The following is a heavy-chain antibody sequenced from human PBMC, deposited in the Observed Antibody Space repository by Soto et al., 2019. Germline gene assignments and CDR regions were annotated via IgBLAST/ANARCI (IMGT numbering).Heavy chain of an antibody. D-gene: IGHD2-15*01. CDR2: IYSGGTT. V-gene: IGHV3-66*01. CDR3: ARAGVDIAVPHYYDALDV. J-gene: IGHJ6*02. CDR1: GFSVSLNY. Sequence: EVQLVESGGALVQPGGSLRLSCAASGFSVSLNYMAWVRQAPGKGLEWVSVIYSGGTTFYADSVKGRFTSSRDSSRNTLSLQMDSLRADDTAVYYCARAGVDIAVPHYYDALDVWGQGTTVAVYS.